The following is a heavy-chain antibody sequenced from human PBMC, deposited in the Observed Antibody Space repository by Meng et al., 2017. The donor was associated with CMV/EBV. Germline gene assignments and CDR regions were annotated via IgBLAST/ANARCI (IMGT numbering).Heavy chain of an antibody. CDR2: IYYSGST. CDR3: ARERGFVVVVPAANGPVDY. V-gene: IGHV4-39*07. J-gene: IGHJ4*02. CDR1: GDSISSSSNF. Sequence: SETLSLTCTVSGDSISSSSNFCGWIRQPPGKGLEWIGSIYYSGSTYSNPSLKSRVTMSLDTSKNQFSLNLSSVTAADTAVYYCARERGFVVVVPAANGPVDYWGQGTLVTVSS. D-gene: IGHD2-2*01.